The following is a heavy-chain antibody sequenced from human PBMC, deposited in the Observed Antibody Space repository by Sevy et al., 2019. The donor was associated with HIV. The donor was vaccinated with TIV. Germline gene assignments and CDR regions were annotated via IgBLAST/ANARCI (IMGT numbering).Heavy chain of an antibody. D-gene: IGHD4-4*01. Sequence: GGSLRLSCAASGFTFSTYTMNWVRQAPGKGLEWVSSISSSGSYIYYADSVKGRFTSSRDNVKNSLYLQINCLTAEDTAVYYCARDPTFDYWGQGTLVTVSS. CDR1: GFTFSTYT. J-gene: IGHJ4*02. CDR2: ISSSGSYI. CDR3: ARDPTFDY. V-gene: IGHV3-21*01.